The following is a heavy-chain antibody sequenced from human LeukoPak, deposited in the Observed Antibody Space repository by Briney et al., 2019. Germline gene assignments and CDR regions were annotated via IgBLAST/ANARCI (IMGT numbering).Heavy chain of an antibody. CDR2: SRNRAKSYTT. Sequence: GGSLRLSCAASGFTFSSYSMNWVRQAPGKGLEWVGRSRNRAKSYTTDYAASVKGRFTISRDDSKSTLYLQMNSLETEDTAVYYCSRDATGDHWGQGTLVSVSS. CDR3: SRDATGDH. CDR1: GFTFSSYS. J-gene: IGHJ4*02. V-gene: IGHV3-72*01.